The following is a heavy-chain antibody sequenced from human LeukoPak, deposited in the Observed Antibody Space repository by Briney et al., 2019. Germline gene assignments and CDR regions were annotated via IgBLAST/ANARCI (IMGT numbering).Heavy chain of an antibody. Sequence: PGGSLRLSCLTSGFIFSPSAMSWVRLAPGKGLEWVSSITISGIGTYYADSVKGRFTITRDNSKNTLYLQMSSLRAEDTAIYFCAKSGGSGAHFDYWGQGTLVTVSP. J-gene: IGHJ4*02. V-gene: IGHV3-23*01. CDR2: ITISGIGT. CDR1: GFIFSPSA. CDR3: AKSGGSGAHFDY. D-gene: IGHD3-10*01.